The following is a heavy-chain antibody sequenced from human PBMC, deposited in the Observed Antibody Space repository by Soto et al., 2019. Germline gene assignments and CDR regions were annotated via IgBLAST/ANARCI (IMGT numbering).Heavy chain of an antibody. CDR2: IWHDGSER. Sequence: QVQLVESGGDVVQPGRSLRLSCEGSGFMFSSYGMHWVRQAPGKGLEWVAVIWHDGSERHYADSVKDRFTISRDNSKNMLYLQRNSLKPADTATYYCARSRDGYNHGDSCVQGTLVTVS. CDR1: GFMFSSYG. V-gene: IGHV3-33*01. J-gene: IGHJ5*01. D-gene: IGHD5-12*01. CDR3: ARSRDGYNHGDS.